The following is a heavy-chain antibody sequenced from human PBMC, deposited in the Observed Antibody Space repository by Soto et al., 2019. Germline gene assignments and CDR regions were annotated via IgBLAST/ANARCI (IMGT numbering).Heavy chain of an antibody. CDR3: AKNGQPPYYYYGLDV. D-gene: IGHD2-8*01. J-gene: IGHJ6*02. CDR1: GYTFSRYG. Sequence: QGQRVQPGGEVKKSGASVKVSCKASGYTFSRYGISWVRQAPGQGLEWMGGISGYNGDTNYAQKFQGRVTMTIDTSTTTAYMELRSLTSDDTAVYYCAKNGQPPYYYYGLDVWGQGTTVTVSS. CDR2: ISGYNGDT. V-gene: IGHV1-18*01.